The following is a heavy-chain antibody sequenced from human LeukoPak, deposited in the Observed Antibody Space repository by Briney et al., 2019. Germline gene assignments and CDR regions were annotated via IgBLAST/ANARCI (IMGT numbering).Heavy chain of an antibody. CDR1: GFTFSNYA. V-gene: IGHV3-23*01. D-gene: IGHD3-22*01. Sequence: GGSLRLSCETSGFTFSNYAMSWVRQAPGRGLEWVSGISYGDGGTYYADSVKGRFTISRDNSKNTPSLQMNSLRAEDTAVYYCAKAGITMIVVAEIDYWGQGTLVTVSS. CDR3: AKAGITMIVVAEIDY. CDR2: ISYGDGGT. J-gene: IGHJ4*02.